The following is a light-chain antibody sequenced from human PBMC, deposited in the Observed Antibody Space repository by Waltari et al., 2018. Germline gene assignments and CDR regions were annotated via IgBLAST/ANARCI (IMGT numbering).Light chain of an antibody. V-gene: IGLV5-45*02. CDR2: YRSDSDQ. J-gene: IGLJ2*01. Sequence: QAVLTQPSSLSASPGASASLTCPLRSGINVGTYRLSSYQQKPGSPPQYLLKYRSDSDQQQGSGVPSRFSGSKDASANAGILLITGLQPDDEADYYCMIWHSSAVVFGGGTKLTVL. CDR3: MIWHSSAVV. CDR1: SGINVGTYR.